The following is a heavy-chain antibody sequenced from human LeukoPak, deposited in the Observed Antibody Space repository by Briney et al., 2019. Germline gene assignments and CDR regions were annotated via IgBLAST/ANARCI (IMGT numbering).Heavy chain of an antibody. V-gene: IGHV4-4*02. CDR3: ARGSHDTIRGVLDI. J-gene: IGHJ3*02. D-gene: IGHD3-10*01. CDR1: GGSISSDYW. CDR2: IDYSGTT. Sequence: PSETLSLTCAVSGGSISSDYWWSWVRQPPGKGLEYIGEIDYSGTTNYNPSLKSRVTISLDKSKNQFSLNLNSVTAADTAVLYCARGSHDTIRGVLDIWGQGTMVTVSS.